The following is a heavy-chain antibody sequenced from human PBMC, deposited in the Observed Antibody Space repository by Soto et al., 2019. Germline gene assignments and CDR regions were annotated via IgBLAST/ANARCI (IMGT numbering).Heavy chain of an antibody. CDR2: VIPIFGTA. J-gene: IGHJ6*02. D-gene: IGHD2-15*01. Sequence: QVQLVQSGAEVKKPGSSVKVSCKAPGGTFSSYAISWVRQAPGQGLEWMGGVIPIFGTAKYAQKFQGRVTITADESTSTGYMELRSLRSEDTAVYYCARSQGGSSSLDIYYYYYYGMDVWGQGTTVTVFS. V-gene: IGHV1-69*01. CDR1: GGTFSSYA. CDR3: ARSQGGSSSLDIYYYYYYGMDV.